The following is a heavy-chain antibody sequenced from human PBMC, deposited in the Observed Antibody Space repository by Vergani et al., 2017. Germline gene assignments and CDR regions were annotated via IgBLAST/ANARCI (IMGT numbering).Heavy chain of an antibody. J-gene: IGHJ4*02. CDR1: GGTFSSYT. D-gene: IGHD6-13*01. Sequence: QVQLVQSGAEVKKPGSSVKVSCKASGGTFSSYTISWVRQAPGQGLEWMGRIIPILGIANYAQKFQGRVTITADKSTSTAYMELSSLRSEDTAVYYYAGDRYSSSLGRGYYFDYWGQGTLVTVSS. CDR2: IIPILGIA. CDR3: AGDRYSSSLGRGYYFDY. V-gene: IGHV1-69*08.